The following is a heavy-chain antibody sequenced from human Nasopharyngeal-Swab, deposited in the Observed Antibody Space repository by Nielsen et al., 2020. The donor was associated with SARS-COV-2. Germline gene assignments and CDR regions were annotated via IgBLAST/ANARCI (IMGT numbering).Heavy chain of an antibody. J-gene: IGHJ6*04. Sequence: WIRQPPGKGLEWIGEINHSGSTNYNPSLKSRVTTSVDTSKNQFSLKLSSVTAADTAVYYCARRTRYGITGTRGGFPVWGKGTTVTVSS. V-gene: IGHV4-34*01. CDR2: INHSGST. CDR3: ARRTRYGITGTRGGFPV. D-gene: IGHD1-7*01.